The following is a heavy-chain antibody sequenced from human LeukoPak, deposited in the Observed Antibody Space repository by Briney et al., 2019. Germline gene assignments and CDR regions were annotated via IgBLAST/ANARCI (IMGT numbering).Heavy chain of an antibody. Sequence: PGGSVRLSCAASGFTFSSYAMSWVRQAPGKGLEWVSTISGSGGSTYYADSVKGRFTISRDNSKNTLYLQMNSLRAEDTAIYYCARKNYYDSSGYYPGVFDYWGQGTLVTVSS. J-gene: IGHJ4*02. V-gene: IGHV3-23*01. CDR3: ARKNYYDSSGYYPGVFDY. D-gene: IGHD3-22*01. CDR2: ISGSGGST. CDR1: GFTFSSYA.